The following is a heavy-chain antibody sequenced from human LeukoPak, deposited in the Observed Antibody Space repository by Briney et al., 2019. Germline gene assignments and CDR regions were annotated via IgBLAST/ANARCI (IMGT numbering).Heavy chain of an antibody. J-gene: IGHJ6*02. D-gene: IGHD2-21*02. Sequence: ASVKVSCKASGYTFTGYYMHWVGQAPGQGLEWMGWINPNSGGTNYAQKFQGRVTMTRDTSISTAYMELSRLRSDDTAVYYCAREHIVVVTARNYYHGMDFWGQGTTVTVSS. V-gene: IGHV1-2*02. CDR1: GYTFTGYY. CDR3: AREHIVVVTARNYYHGMDF. CDR2: INPNSGGT.